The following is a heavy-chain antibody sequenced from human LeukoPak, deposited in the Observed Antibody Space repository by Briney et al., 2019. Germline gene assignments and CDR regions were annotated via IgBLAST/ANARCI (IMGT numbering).Heavy chain of an antibody. D-gene: IGHD3-16*01. J-gene: IGHJ4*02. V-gene: IGHV3-53*01. CDR2: IYSGGST. Sequence: GGSLRLSCAASGFTVSSNYMSWVRQAPGKGLEWVSVIYSGGSTYYADSVKGRFTISRDNSKTTLYLQMNSLRADDTAVYYCARGMWGGRFEYWGQGTLVTVSS. CDR3: ARGMWGGRFEY. CDR1: GFTVSSNY.